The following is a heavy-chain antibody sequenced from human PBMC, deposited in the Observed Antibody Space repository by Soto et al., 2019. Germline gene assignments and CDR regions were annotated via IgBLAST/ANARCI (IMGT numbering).Heavy chain of an antibody. D-gene: IGHD6-6*01. CDR1: GFSFSSNV. CDR2: ISGNGVST. CDR3: VKDHFNSISSYFDY. Sequence: GGSLRLSCSASGFSFSSNVMYWVRQAPGKGLEYVSAISGNGVSTYYADCVKGRFTISRDNSKNTLYLQMSSLRAEDTAVYYCVKDHFNSISSYFDYWGQGTLVTVSS. V-gene: IGHV3-64D*06. J-gene: IGHJ4*02.